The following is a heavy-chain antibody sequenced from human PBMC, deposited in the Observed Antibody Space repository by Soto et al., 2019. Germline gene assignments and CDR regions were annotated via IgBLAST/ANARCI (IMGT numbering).Heavy chain of an antibody. V-gene: IGHV3-9*01. CDR2: ISWNSDTI. Sequence: EVQLVESGGGFVQPGRSLRLSCAASGFAFETYAIHWVRQGTGTGLQWVSVISWNSDTIDYADSVKGRFTISRDNAKNSVYLQMNRLRPEDTAMYYCVKAQSLGSYYNWFESWGQGTLVTVSS. J-gene: IGHJ5*01. CDR1: GFAFETYA. CDR3: VKAQSLGSYYNWFES. D-gene: IGHD3-10*01.